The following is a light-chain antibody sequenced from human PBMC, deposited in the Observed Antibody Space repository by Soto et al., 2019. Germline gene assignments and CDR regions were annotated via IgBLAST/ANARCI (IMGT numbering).Light chain of an antibody. CDR3: QQYDILPIT. CDR2: DAS. V-gene: IGKV1-33*01. CDR1: QDIKIY. Sequence: DIQMTQSPSSLFASLGDRGTMTCQATQDIKIYVNWHQQKPGKAPNLLIYDASNLEIGVPSRFSGSGSGTHFTFTISSLQTEDIGTYYCQQYDILPITFGRGTRLEIK. J-gene: IGKJ5*01.